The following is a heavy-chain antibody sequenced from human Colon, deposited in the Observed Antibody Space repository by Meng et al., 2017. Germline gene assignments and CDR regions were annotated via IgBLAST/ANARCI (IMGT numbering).Heavy chain of an antibody. Sequence: QLHRSETGPALWKPSETLSLPCFVSVGSIRRRDGWSWGRQPPGKGLEWIGETSHSGSTNYSPSLKSRVTISLDKSKNQLSLKLNSVTAADTAVYYCASSDYYRSDYWGQGTLVTVSS. D-gene: IGHD3-22*01. CDR3: ASSDYYRSDY. V-gene: IGHV4-4*02. CDR2: TSHSGST. CDR1: VGSIRRRDG. J-gene: IGHJ4*02.